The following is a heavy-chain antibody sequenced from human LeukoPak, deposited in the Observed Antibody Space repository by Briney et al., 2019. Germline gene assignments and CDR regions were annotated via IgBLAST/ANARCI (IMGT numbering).Heavy chain of an antibody. J-gene: IGHJ5*01. CDR3: AKDHKAFGVVHPPYWFDS. CDR2: IRYDGSNK. D-gene: IGHD3-3*01. Sequence: GGSLRLSCAASGFTFSSYGMHWVRQAPGKGLEWVAFIRYDGSNKYYADSVKGRFTISRDNSKNTLYLQMNSLRAEDTAVYYCAKDHKAFGVVHPPYWFDSWGQGTLVTVSS. V-gene: IGHV3-30*02. CDR1: GFTFSSYG.